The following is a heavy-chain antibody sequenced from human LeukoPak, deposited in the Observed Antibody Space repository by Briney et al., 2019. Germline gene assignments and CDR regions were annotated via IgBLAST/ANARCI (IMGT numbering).Heavy chain of an antibody. CDR2: IKQDGSEK. CDR1: GFTFSSYW. Sequence: GGSLRLSCAASGFTFSSYWMSWVRQAPGKGLEWVANIKQDGSEKYYVDSVKGRFTISRDNAKNSLYLQMNSLRAEGTAVYYCAREGYAGCFDYWGQGTLVTVSS. CDR3: AREGYAGCFDY. D-gene: IGHD6-19*01. V-gene: IGHV3-7*01. J-gene: IGHJ4*02.